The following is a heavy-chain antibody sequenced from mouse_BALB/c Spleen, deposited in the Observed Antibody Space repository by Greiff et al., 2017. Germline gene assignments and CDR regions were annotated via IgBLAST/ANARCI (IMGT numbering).Heavy chain of an antibody. CDR1: GYSFTSYW. CDR3: ARGGLYDGYYFDY. CDR2: IDPSDSET. J-gene: IGHJ2*01. D-gene: IGHD2-3*01. V-gene: IGHV1S126*01. Sequence: VQLQASGPQLVRPGASVKISCKASGYSFTSYWMHWVKQRPGQGLEWIGMIDPSDSETRLNQKFKDKATLTVDKSSSTAYMQLSSPTSEDSAVYYGARGGLYDGYYFDYWGQGTTRTVSS.